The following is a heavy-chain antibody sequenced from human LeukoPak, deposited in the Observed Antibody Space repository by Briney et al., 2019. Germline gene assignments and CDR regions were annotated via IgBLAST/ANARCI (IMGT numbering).Heavy chain of an antibody. J-gene: IGHJ5*02. V-gene: IGHV4-34*01. CDR3: ARRPLTMGIFWSGYFYP. D-gene: IGHD3-3*01. CDR1: GGSFSGYY. CDR2: IDHSGST. Sequence: SETLSLTCAVYGGSFSGYYWSWIRQPPGKGLEWIGEIDHSGSTNYNPSLKSRVTISVDTSKNQFSLKLSSVTAADTAVYYCARRPLTMGIFWSGYFYPWGQGTLVIVSS.